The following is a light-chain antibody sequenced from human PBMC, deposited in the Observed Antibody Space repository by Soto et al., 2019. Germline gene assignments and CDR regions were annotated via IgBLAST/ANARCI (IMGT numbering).Light chain of an antibody. CDR2: GAS. J-gene: IGKJ4*01. Sequence: EIVMTQSPATLSVSPGDRATLSCRASQSVDSNLAWYQQKSGQAPRLLIFGASTRATGIPARFSGSGSGTDFTRAISTLQSEDFAVYFCQQYDNWPLTFGGGTKVEIK. CDR3: QQYDNWPLT. V-gene: IGKV3D-15*01. CDR1: QSVDSN.